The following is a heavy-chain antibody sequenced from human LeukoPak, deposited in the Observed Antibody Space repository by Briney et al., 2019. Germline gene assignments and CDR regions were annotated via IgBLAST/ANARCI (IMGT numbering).Heavy chain of an antibody. CDR3: ARTSLTYYDSRHYFDY. CDR2: ISACNGNT. D-gene: IGHD3-22*01. J-gene: IGHJ4*02. Sequence: ASVKVSCKASGYTFTSYGISWVRQAPGQGLEWMGWISACNGNTNYAQKLQGRVTMTTDTSTSTAYMELRSLRSDDTAVYYCARTSLTYYDSRHYFDYWGQGTLVTVSS. CDR1: GYTFTSYG. V-gene: IGHV1-18*01.